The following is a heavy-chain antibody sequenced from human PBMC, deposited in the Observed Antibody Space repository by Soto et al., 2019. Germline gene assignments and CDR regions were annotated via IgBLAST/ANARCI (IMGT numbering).Heavy chain of an antibody. V-gene: IGHV5-10-1*01. CDR2: IDPSDSYT. D-gene: IGHD2-15*01. Sequence: GESLKISCKGSGYSFSSYWISWGREMAGKGLEWMGRIDPSDSYTNYSPSFQGHGTISADKSISTAYLQCSSLKASDTAMYYCARHGPVVVVAATSELGPYYYFGMDVGGQGTTGTVSS. CDR1: GYSFSSYW. CDR3: ARHGPVVVVAATSELGPYYYFGMDV. J-gene: IGHJ6*02.